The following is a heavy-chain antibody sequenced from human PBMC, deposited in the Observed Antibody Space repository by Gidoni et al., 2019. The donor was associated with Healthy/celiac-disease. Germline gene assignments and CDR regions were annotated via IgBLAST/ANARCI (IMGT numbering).Heavy chain of an antibody. CDR2: INPNSGGT. CDR1: GYTFPGYY. CDR3: ARLEIAVAGRYFQH. V-gene: IGHV1-2*02. J-gene: IGHJ1*01. D-gene: IGHD6-19*01. Sequence: QVQLVQSGAEVKKHGASVTVSCKASGYTFPGYYMHWVRQAPGQGLEWMGWINPNSGGTNYAQKFQGRVTMTRDTSISTAYMELSRLRSDDTAVYYCARLEIAVAGRYFQHWGQGTLVTVSS.